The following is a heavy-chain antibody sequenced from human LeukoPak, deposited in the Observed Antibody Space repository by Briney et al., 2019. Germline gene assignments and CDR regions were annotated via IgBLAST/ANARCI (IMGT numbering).Heavy chain of an antibody. J-gene: IGHJ4*02. CDR3: ARDRDGYNSPFDY. CDR2: IYSGGST. Sequence: PGGSLRLSCAASGFTVSSKYMSWVRQAPGKGLEWVSVIYSGGSTYYADSVKGRFTISRDNSENTLYLQMNSLRAEDTALYYCARDRDGYNSPFDYWGQGTLVTVSS. D-gene: IGHD5-24*01. CDR1: GFTVSSKY. V-gene: IGHV3-66*01.